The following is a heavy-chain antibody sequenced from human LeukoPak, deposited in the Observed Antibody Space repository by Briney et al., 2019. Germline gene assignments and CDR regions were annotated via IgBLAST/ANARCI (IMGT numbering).Heavy chain of an antibody. D-gene: IGHD5-12*01. CDR1: GGSISSSSYY. J-gene: IGHJ1*01. Sequence: SETLEPTCNVSGGSISSSSYYWGWIRQPPGKGLEWIGSIYYSGITYYNPSLKSRVTISVDTSKNQFSLRLRSVTAADTAVYYCATLLYAGYGVEFWGQGTLVTVSS. CDR3: ATLLYAGYGVEF. CDR2: IYYSGIT. V-gene: IGHV4-39*01.